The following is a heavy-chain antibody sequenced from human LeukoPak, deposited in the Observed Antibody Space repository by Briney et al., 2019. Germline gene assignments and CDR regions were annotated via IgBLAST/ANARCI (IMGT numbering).Heavy chain of an antibody. D-gene: IGHD3-3*01. V-gene: IGHV1-18*01. CDR2: IIAYNGNT. J-gene: IGHJ4*02. Sequence: ASVKVSCKASGYTFTSYGISWVRQAPGQGLEWMGWIIAYNGNTNYTQKLQGRVTMTTDTSTSTAYMELRSLRSDDTAVYYCARGDYDFWSGYPYYFDYWGQGTLVTVSS. CDR1: GYTFTSYG. CDR3: ARGDYDFWSGYPYYFDY.